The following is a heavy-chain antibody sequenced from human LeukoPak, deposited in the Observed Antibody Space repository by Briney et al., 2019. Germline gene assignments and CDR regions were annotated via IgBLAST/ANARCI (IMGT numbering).Heavy chain of an antibody. J-gene: IGHJ4*02. Sequence: SETLSLTCSVSGGSISNYHWSWIRQPAGKGLEWIGQIHSSATTNYNPPLKSRVTVSIDTPASQLSLTIRSVTAADTAVYYCARRDTNSGWSFDHWGQGTLVTVSS. V-gene: IGHV4-4*07. CDR1: GGSISNYH. CDR2: IHSSATT. D-gene: IGHD5-12*01. CDR3: ARRDTNSGWSFDH.